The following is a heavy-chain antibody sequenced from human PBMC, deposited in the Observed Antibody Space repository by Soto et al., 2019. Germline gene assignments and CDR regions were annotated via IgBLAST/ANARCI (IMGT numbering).Heavy chain of an antibody. D-gene: IGHD6-19*01. CDR3: ASQLAVAEAFFDY. CDR2: IYHSGST. Sequence: SETLSLTCAVSGDSISSGGYSWTWIRQPPGKGLEWIGYIYHSGSTYYNPSLKSRVTISVDTSKNQFSLKLSSVTAADTAVYYCASQLAVAEAFFDYWGQGSLVTVSS. J-gene: IGHJ4*02. V-gene: IGHV4-30-2*05. CDR1: GDSISSGGYS.